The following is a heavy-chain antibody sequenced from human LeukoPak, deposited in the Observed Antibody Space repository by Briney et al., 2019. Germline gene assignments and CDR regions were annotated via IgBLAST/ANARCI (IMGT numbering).Heavy chain of an antibody. CDR3: ARDWYGDYGPWDY. CDR1: GFSFGDYA. CDR2: ISSSSSYI. J-gene: IGHJ4*02. D-gene: IGHD4-17*01. Sequence: PGGSLRLSCTASGFSFGDYAMSWVRQAPGKGLEWVSSISSSSSYIYYADSVKGRFTISRDNAKNSLYLQMNSLRAEDTAVYYCARDWYGDYGPWDYWGQGTLVTVSS. V-gene: IGHV3-21*01.